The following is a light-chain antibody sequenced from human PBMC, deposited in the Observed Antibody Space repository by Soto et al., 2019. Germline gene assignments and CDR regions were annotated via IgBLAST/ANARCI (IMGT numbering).Light chain of an antibody. J-gene: IGKJ1*01. CDR2: WAS. CDR1: QSVLYTSYNRNY. CDR3: HQYYSTPWT. V-gene: IGKV4-1*01. Sequence: DIVMTQSPDSLAVSLGERATINCKSSQSVLYTSYNRNYLXWYQQKPGQPPKLLIYWASTRESGVPDRFXXXXXXXXXXLTISSLQAEDVAVYYCHQYYSTPWTFGQGTKVEVK.